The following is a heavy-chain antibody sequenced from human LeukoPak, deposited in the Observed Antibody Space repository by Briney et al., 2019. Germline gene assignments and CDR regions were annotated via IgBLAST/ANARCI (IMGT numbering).Heavy chain of an antibody. J-gene: IGHJ6*02. D-gene: IGHD2-15*01. CDR1: GGSFSGYY. V-gene: IGHV4-34*01. CDR2: INHSGST. CDR3: ARGDLGYCSGGSCLGYYYYYGMDV. Sequence: PSETLSLTCAVYGGSFSGYYWSWIRQPPGKGLEWIGEINHSGSTNYNPSLKSRVTISVGTSKNQFSLKLSSVTAADTAVYYCARGDLGYCSGGSCLGYYYYYGMDVWGQGTTVTVSS.